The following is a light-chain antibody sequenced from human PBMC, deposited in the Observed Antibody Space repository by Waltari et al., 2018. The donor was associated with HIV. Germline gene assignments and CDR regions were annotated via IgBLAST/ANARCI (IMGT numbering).Light chain of an antibody. CDR3: GTWDSSLSPHVV. CDR1: SSNIGNNY. CDR2: DNN. J-gene: IGLJ2*01. V-gene: IGLV1-51*01. Sequence: QSVLTQPPSVSAAPGQKVTISCSGSSSNIGNNYVSWYQPLPGTAPKLLIYDNNKRPSGIPDRFSGSKSGTSATLGITGLQTGDEADYYCGTWDSSLSPHVVFGGGTKLTVL.